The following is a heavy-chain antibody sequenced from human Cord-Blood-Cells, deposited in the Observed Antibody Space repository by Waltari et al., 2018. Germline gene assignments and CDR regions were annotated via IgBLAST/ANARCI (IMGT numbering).Heavy chain of an antibody. CDR3: ASIPRKDYSSSLLWYYYYYMDV. J-gene: IGHJ6*03. CDR1: GFTFSRYS. Sequence: EVQLVESGGGLVKPGGSLSLSCAASGFTFSRYSMNWVRQAPGTGLEWVSSISSSSSYIYYADSVKGRFTISRDNAKNSLYLQMNSLRAEDTAVYYGASIPRKDYSSSLLWYYYYYMDVWGKGTTVTVSS. D-gene: IGHD6-6*01. V-gene: IGHV3-21*01. CDR2: ISSSSSYI.